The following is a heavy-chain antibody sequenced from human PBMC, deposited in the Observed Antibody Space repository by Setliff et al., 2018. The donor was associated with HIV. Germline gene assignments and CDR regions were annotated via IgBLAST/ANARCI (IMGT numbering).Heavy chain of an antibody. Sequence: ASVKVSCKASGYNFSTYALHWVRQAPGQRLEWLGWMNAASGKTKYSEEFQNRVSSTRDTSANIGYIELTKLRFEDMGIYYCVRVRVGGSLYFDFWGQGTPVTVSS. V-gene: IGHV1-3*03. J-gene: IGHJ4*02. CDR2: MNAASGKT. CDR1: GYNFSTYA. D-gene: IGHD1-26*01. CDR3: VRVRVGGSLYFDF.